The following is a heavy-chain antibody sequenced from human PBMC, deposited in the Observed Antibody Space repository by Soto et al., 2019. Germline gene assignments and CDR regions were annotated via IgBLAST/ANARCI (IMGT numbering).Heavy chain of an antibody. CDR3: ARGIAALPPPFYYSYYGMDV. Sequence: QVQLVQSGAEVKKPGSSVKVSCKASGGTFSSYAISWVRQAPGQGLEWMGEIIPIFGTANSAQKFQGRVTITADESTGTACLELGSLRSEDTAVYYCARGIAALPPPFYYSYYGMDVWSQGTTVTVSS. V-gene: IGHV1-69*01. J-gene: IGHJ6*02. D-gene: IGHD6-6*01. CDR1: GGTFSSYA. CDR2: IIPIFGTA.